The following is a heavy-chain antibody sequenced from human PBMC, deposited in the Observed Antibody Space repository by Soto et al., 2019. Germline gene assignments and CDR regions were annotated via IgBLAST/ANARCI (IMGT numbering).Heavy chain of an antibody. D-gene: IGHD2-2*01. V-gene: IGHV1-8*01. CDR2: MNPESGNT. Sequence: ASVKVSCQASGYTFPNYDINLMLHATGQGLEWMGWMNPESGNTGYAQKFQGRVTMTRNTSITTAYMDLSGLRSDDTAVYYCARFVRHQLPTIDFWGQGTLVTVSS. CDR3: ARFVRHQLPTIDF. CDR1: GYTFPNYD. J-gene: IGHJ4*02.